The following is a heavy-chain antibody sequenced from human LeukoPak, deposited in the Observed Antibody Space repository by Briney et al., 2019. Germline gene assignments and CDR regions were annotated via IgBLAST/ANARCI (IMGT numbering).Heavy chain of an antibody. V-gene: IGHV4-59*01. CDR3: ARDGRIRGYCSSGCHSVDAFDI. CDR1: GGSISSYY. Sequence: PSETLSLTCTVSGGSISSYYWSWIRQPPGKGLEWIGYIYYSGSTNYNPSLKSRVTISVDTSKIQFSLELSSVTAADTAVYYCARDGRIRGYCSSGCHSVDAFDIWGQGTMVTVSS. D-gene: IGHD2-2*01. J-gene: IGHJ3*02. CDR2: IYYSGST.